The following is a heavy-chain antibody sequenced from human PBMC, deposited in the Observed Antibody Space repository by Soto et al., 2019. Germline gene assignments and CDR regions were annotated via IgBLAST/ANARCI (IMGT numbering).Heavy chain of an antibody. CDR2: ISYDGSNK. CDR1: GFTFSSYA. V-gene: IGHV3-30-3*01. CDR3: ARDSGVVIYYYYCMDV. Sequence: QVQLVESGGGVVQPGRSLRLSCAASGFTFSSYAMHWVRQAPGKGLEWVAVISYDGSNKYYADSVKGRFTISRDNSKNTLYLQMNSLRAEDTAVYYCARDSGVVIYYYYCMDVWGQGTTVTVSS. J-gene: IGHJ6*02. D-gene: IGHD3-3*01.